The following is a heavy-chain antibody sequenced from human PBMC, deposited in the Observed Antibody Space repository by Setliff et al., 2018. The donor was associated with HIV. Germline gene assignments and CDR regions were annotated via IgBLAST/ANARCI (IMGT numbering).Heavy chain of an antibody. D-gene: IGHD5-18*01. CDR1: GGPISSYY. CDR3: ARHWGYSYGIDY. J-gene: IGHJ4*02. V-gene: IGHV4-59*08. Sequence: SETLSLTCSVSGGPISSYYWSWIRQPPGKGLEWIGYIYYSGSTNYNPSLESRVTISVDTSKNQFSLKLSSVTAADTAMYYCARHWGYSYGIDYWGQGIPVTSPQ. CDR2: IYYSGST.